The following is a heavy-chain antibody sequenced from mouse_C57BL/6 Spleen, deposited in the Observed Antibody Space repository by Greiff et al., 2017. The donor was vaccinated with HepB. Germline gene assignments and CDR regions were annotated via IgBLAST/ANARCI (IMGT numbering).Heavy chain of an antibody. CDR3: ARPPFTTVVAPFAY. CDR1: GYTFTSYW. Sequence: QVQLQQPGAELVKPGASVKLSCKASGYTFTSYWMQWVKQRPGQGLEWIGEIDPSDSYTNYNQKFKGKATLTVDTASSIAYMQLSSLTSEDSAVYYGARPPFTTVVAPFAYWGQGTLVTVSA. J-gene: IGHJ3*01. V-gene: IGHV1-50*01. D-gene: IGHD1-1*01. CDR2: IDPSDSYT.